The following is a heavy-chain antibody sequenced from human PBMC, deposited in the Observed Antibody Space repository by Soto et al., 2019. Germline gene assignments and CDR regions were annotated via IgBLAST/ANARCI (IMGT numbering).Heavy chain of an antibody. CDR2: INHSGST. J-gene: IGHJ6*03. CDR1: GGSFSGYY. Sequence: SETLSLTCAVYGGSFSGYYWSWIRQPPGKGLEWIGEINHSGSTNNYPSLKSRVTISVDRSKNQFSLKLSSVPAADTAVYYCARTLNLRVYCISISCLPYYYYYYMDVWGKGTTITVSS. V-gene: IGHV4-34*01. CDR3: ARTLNLRVYCISISCLPYYYYYYMDV. D-gene: IGHD2-2*01.